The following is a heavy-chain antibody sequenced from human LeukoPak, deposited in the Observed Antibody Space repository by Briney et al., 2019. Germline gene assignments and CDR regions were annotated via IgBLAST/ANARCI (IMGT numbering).Heavy chain of an antibody. J-gene: IGHJ4*02. D-gene: IGHD3-22*01. CDR1: GFTFSSYA. CDR3: AREMSGWDYYDSSGFDY. CDR2: ISSSSSYI. V-gene: IGHV3-21*01. Sequence: GGSLGLSCVTSGFTFSSYAMNWVRQAPGKGLEWVSSISSSSSYIYYADSVKGRFTISRDNAKNSLYLQMNSLRAEDTAVYYCAREMSGWDYYDSSGFDYWGQGTLVTVSS.